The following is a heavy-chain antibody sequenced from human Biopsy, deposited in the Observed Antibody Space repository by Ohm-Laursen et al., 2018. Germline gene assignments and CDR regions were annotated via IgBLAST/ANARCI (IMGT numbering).Heavy chain of an antibody. CDR1: GGSINSYY. Sequence: TLSLTCTVSGGSINSYYWSWMRQPAGKGLEWIGHLFTSGTTNYSPSLNNRVTMSVDTSKNQFSLRLTSVTAADTAVYYCVRGGSGSFPFDYWGPGTLVTVSS. CDR2: LFTSGTT. J-gene: IGHJ4*02. CDR3: VRGGSGSFPFDY. D-gene: IGHD3-10*01. V-gene: IGHV4-4*07.